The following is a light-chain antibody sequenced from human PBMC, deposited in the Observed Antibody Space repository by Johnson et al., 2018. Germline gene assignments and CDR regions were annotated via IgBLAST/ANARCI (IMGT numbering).Light chain of an antibody. CDR3: GTWDSSLSAGNV. CDR2: ENN. CDR1: SSNIGNNY. V-gene: IGLV1-51*02. J-gene: IGLJ1*01. Sequence: QSVLTQPPSVSAAPGQKVTISCSGSSSNIGNNYVSWYQQLPGTAPKLLIYENNKRPSGIPDRFSGSKSGTSATLGITGRQTGDEAYYYCGTWDSSLSAGNVFGTGTKVTVL.